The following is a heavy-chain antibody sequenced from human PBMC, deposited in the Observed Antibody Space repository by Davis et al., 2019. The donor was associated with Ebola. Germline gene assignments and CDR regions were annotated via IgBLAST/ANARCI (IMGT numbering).Heavy chain of an antibody. CDR2: INGGGST. Sequence: GESLKISCAVSGFTVSSNYMSWVRQAPGKGLEWVSVINGGGSTYYADSVKGRFTISRDNSKNTLYLQMNSLRAEDTAVYYCASTALPYYYYGMDVWGQGTTVTVSS. CDR1: GFTVSSNY. J-gene: IGHJ6*01. D-gene: IGHD2-21*02. CDR3: ASTALPYYYYGMDV. V-gene: IGHV3-53*01.